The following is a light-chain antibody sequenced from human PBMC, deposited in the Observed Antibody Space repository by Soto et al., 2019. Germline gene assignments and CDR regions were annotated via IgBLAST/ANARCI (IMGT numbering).Light chain of an antibody. J-gene: IGKJ2*01. CDR3: QRYNELPFP. V-gene: IGKV3-15*01. CDR1: ESLSTY. Sequence: EIVMTQSPATLSVSPGERVTLSCRASESLSTYLAWYQQKPGQAPRLLIYGASTKATGIPARFSGSGSATDFTLTISRLQSEDFAVYFRQRYNELPFPFCQGTKLEI. CDR2: GAS.